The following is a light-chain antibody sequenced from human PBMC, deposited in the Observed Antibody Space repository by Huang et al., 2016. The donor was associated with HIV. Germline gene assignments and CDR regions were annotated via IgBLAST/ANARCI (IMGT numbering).Light chain of an antibody. CDR3: QQYNNWPRES. CDR1: QRVSNK. Sequence: IVMTQSPATMSVSPGQRVTLSCRASQRVSNKVAWYQQKPGQAPRLLIYDASKRAINTPARFSGSGSGTAVTLTINSLQSEDFAVYHCQQYNNWPRESFGQGTKLEIK. J-gene: IGKJ2*03. CDR2: DAS. V-gene: IGKV3-15*01.